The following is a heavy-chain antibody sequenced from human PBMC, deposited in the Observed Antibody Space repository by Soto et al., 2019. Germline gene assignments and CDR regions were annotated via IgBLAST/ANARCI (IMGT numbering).Heavy chain of an antibody. J-gene: IGHJ4*02. Sequence: GSLRLSCAASGFTFISYAMSWVRQAPGKGLEWVSAISGSGGSTYYADSVKGRFTISRDNTKNTLYLQMNSLRAEDTAVYYCAKGTYYYGSGRPFDYWGQGTLVTVSS. CDR2: ISGSGGST. CDR3: AKGTYYYGSGRPFDY. V-gene: IGHV3-23*01. CDR1: GFTFISYA. D-gene: IGHD3-10*01.